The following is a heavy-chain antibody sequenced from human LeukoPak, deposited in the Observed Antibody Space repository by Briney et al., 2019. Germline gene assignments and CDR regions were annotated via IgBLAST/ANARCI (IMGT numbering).Heavy chain of an antibody. CDR1: GYSFTNYS. Sequence: GESLKISCKGSGYSFTNYSIGWVRQMPGKGLEWMGITYPRDSDTRYSPSFQGQVTISADKSISTAYLQWSSLKASDTAIYYCARTGYSSSSSDYWGQGTLVTVSS. V-gene: IGHV5-51*01. D-gene: IGHD6-13*01. CDR2: TYPRDSDT. J-gene: IGHJ4*02. CDR3: ARTGYSSSSSDY.